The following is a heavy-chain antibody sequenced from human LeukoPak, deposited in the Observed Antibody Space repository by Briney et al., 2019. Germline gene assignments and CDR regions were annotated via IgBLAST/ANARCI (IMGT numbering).Heavy chain of an antibody. Sequence: GGSLRLSCAASGLTFSDYYMSWIRQAPGKGLEWVSYISSSGSTIYYADSVKGRFTISRDNAKNSLYLQMNSLRAEDTAVYYCARVREYYGSGSPAGYWGQGTLVTVSS. J-gene: IGHJ4*02. V-gene: IGHV3-11*01. CDR1: GLTFSDYY. CDR3: ARVREYYGSGSPAGY. D-gene: IGHD3-10*01. CDR2: ISSSGSTI.